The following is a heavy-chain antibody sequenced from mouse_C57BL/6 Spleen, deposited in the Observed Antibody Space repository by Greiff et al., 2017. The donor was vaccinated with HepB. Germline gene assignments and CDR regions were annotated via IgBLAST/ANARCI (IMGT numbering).Heavy chain of an antibody. V-gene: IGHV2-2*01. CDR2: IWSGGST. CDR1: GFSLTSYG. CDR3: ARNFDGSHFDY. J-gene: IGHJ2*01. Sequence: QVQLQQSGPGLVQPSQSLSITCTVSGFSLTSYGVHWVRQSPGKGLEWLGVIWSGGSTDYNAAFISRLSISKDNSKSQVFFKMNSLQADDTAIYYCARNFDGSHFDYWGQGTTLTVSS. D-gene: IGHD1-1*01.